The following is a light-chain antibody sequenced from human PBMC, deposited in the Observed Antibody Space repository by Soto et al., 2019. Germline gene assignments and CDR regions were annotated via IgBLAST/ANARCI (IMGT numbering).Light chain of an antibody. CDR1: NSNIGANYD. J-gene: IGLJ1*01. CDR3: QSYDSTLSARYV. Sequence: QSVLTQPPSVSGAPGQRVTISCTGSNSNIGANYDVHWYQQRPGTAPKLLIFGNKNRPSGVPDRFSGSKSGTSASLAITGLQAEDEGDYYCQSYDSTLSARYVFGTGTKLTVL. CDR2: GNK. V-gene: IGLV1-40*01.